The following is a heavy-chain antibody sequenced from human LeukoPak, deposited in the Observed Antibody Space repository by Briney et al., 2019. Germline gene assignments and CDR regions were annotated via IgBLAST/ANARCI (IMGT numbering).Heavy chain of an antibody. V-gene: IGHV1-2*02. CDR2: INPNSGGT. CDR3: ATKGDGYCRSTNCQGAFDF. Sequence: ASVKVSCKASGYTFTGYYMHWVRQAPGQGLEWMGWINPNSGGTNYAQNFRDRVTMTWDTSVSTAYMELSSLTSDDTAVYYCATKGDGYCRSTNCQGAFDFWGQGSMVIVSS. D-gene: IGHD2-2*01. J-gene: IGHJ3*01. CDR1: GYTFTGYY.